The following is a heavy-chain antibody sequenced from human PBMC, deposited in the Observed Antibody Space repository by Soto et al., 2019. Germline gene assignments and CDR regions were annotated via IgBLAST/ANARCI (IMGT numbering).Heavy chain of an antibody. CDR3: ARCPLTYYYDSSGSPDI. CDR2: IYPGDSDT. D-gene: IGHD3-22*01. Sequence: PGESLKISCKGSGYSFTSYWIGWVRQMPGKGLEWMGIIYPGDSDTRYSPSFQGQVTISADKSISTAYLQWSSLKASDTAMYYCARCPLTYYYDSSGSPDIWGQGTMVTVSS. CDR1: GYSFTSYW. J-gene: IGHJ3*02. V-gene: IGHV5-51*01.